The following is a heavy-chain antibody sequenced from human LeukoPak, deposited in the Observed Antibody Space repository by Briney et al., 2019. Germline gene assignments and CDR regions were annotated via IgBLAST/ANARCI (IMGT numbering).Heavy chain of an antibody. CDR2: IYYSGST. J-gene: IGHJ4*02. D-gene: IGHD2-2*03. Sequence: PSETLSLTCTVSDGSISSSSYYWGWIRQPPGKGLEWIGSIYYSGSTYYNPSLKSRVTISVDTSKNQFSLKLSSVTAADTAVYYCARQGRRGGYCSSTSCYQLRTFDYWGQGTLVTVSS. CDR1: DGSISSSSYY. V-gene: IGHV4-39*01. CDR3: ARQGRRGGYCSSTSCYQLRTFDY.